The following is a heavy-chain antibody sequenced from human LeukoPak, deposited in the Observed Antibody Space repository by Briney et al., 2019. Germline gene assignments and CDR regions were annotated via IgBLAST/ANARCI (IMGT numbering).Heavy chain of an antibody. CDR3: ARGGGLDV. J-gene: IGHJ6*02. V-gene: IGHV3-7*03. Sequence: GGSLRLSCAASGFTFSSSAMSSVRHAPGKGLEWVASINHNGNVNYYVDSVKGRFTISRDNAKNSLYLQMSNLRAEDTAVYFCARGGGLDVWGQGATVTVSS. CDR1: GFTFSSSA. D-gene: IGHD3-16*01. CDR2: INHNGNVN.